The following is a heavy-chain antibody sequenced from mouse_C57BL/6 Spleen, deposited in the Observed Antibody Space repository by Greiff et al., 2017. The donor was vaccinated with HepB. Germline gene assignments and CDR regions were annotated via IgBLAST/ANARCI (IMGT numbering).Heavy chain of an antibody. D-gene: IGHD1-1*01. J-gene: IGHJ1*03. CDR1: GFTFSDFY. Sequence: EVQLQESGGGLVQSGRSLRLSCATSGFTFSDFYMEWVRQAPGKGLEWIAASRNKANDYTTEYSASVKGRFIVSRDTSQSILYLQMNALRAEDTAIYYCARDASNYYGSSYGYFDVWGTGTTVTVSS. CDR2: SRNKANDYTT. V-gene: IGHV7-1*01. CDR3: ARDASNYYGSSYGYFDV.